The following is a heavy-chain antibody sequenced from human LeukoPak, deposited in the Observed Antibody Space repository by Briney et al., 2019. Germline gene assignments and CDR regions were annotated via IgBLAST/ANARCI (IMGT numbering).Heavy chain of an antibody. D-gene: IGHD2-8*02. CDR3: ARRAVSRVVSTVDAFDY. J-gene: IGHJ4*02. Sequence: GQSLKISCKASGYSFSEYWIAWVRPMPGQGLEWMGIVYPGESDTRYSPSFQGQVTISADQSTSTASLPWSSLKASDTALYYCARRAVSRVVSTVDAFDYWAQGTLVTVSS. V-gene: IGHV5-51*01. CDR2: VYPGESDT. CDR1: GYSFSEYW.